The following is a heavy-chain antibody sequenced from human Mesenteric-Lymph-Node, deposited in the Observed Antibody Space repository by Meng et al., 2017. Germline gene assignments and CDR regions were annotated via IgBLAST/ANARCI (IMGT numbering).Heavy chain of an antibody. J-gene: IGHJ5*02. V-gene: IGHV1-2*02. CDR3: ARDRRMVRGVAFDP. Sequence: ASVKVSCKASGYTFTGYYMHWVRQAPGQGLEWMGWINPNSGGTNYAQKFQGRVTITRDTSASTAYMELSSLRSEDTAVYYCARDRRMVRGVAFDPWGQGTLVTVSS. CDR2: INPNSGGT. D-gene: IGHD3-10*01. CDR1: GYTFTGYY.